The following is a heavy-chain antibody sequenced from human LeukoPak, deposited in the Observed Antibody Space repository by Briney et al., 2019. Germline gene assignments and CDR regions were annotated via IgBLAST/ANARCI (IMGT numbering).Heavy chain of an antibody. CDR1: GFTFSSYG. J-gene: IGHJ4*02. CDR3: AKLNYYDSSGYSYDDY. CDR2: ISYDGSNK. V-gene: IGHV3-30*18. D-gene: IGHD3-22*01. Sequence: GRSLRLSCAASGFTFSSYGMHWVRQAPGKGLEWVAGISYDGSNKYYADSVKGRFTISRDNSKNTLYLQMNSLRAEDTAVYYCAKLNYYDSSGYSYDDYWGQGTLVTVSS.